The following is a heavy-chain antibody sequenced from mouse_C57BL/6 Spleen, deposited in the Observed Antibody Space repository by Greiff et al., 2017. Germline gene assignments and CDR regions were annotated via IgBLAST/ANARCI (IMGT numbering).Heavy chain of an antibody. J-gene: IGHJ1*03. CDR2: IRLKSDNYAT. CDR3: TGERGTTNWYFDV. D-gene: IGHD1-1*01. Sequence: EVTLVESGGGLVQPGGSMKISCVASGFTFSNYWMNWFRHSPEKGLEWVAQIRLKSDNYATPYAESLKGRFTISRDDSKSIVYLQMNNLRAEHTGIYYCTGERGTTNWYFDVWGTGTTVTVSS. CDR1: GFTFSNYW. V-gene: IGHV6-3*01.